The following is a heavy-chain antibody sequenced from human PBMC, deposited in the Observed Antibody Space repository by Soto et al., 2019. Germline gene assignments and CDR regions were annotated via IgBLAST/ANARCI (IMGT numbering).Heavy chain of an antibody. J-gene: IGHJ5*02. V-gene: IGHV2-5*02. CDR2: IYWDDDK. Sequence: QITLKESGPTLVKPTQTLTLTCTFSGLSLSTSGEAVGWLRQPPGKALEWLALIYWDDDKRYNPTLKTRLTTTKDTSKNQVVLTLTNMDPVDTATYYCAHYVSTSPAGWFDPWGQGILVTVSS. D-gene: IGHD3-10*02. CDR3: AHYVSTSPAGWFDP. CDR1: GLSLSTSGEA.